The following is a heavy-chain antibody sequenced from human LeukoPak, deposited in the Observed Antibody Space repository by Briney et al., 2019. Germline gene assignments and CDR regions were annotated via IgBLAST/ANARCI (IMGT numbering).Heavy chain of an antibody. V-gene: IGHV4-59*08. CDR3: ARTPYSSGWGIDY. D-gene: IGHD6-19*01. CDR2: IYYSGST. J-gene: IGHJ4*02. Sequence: SETLSLTCTVSGGSISSYYWSWIRQPPGKGLEWIGYIYYSGSTNYNPSLKNRVTISVDTSKNQFSLKLSSMTAADTAVYYCARTPYSSGWGIDYWGQGTLVTVSS. CDR1: GGSISSYY.